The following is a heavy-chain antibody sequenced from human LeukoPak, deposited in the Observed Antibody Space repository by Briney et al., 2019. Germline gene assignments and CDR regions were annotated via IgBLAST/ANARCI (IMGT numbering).Heavy chain of an antibody. J-gene: IGHJ4*02. D-gene: IGHD4-23*01. Sequence: SETLSLTCTVSGGSISSHYWSWIRQPPGKGLEWIGYIHYTGTIDYNPSLKSRVTISLDTSKSQFSLKVTSMTAADTAVYYCASPGGIGGNFDADHWGQGTLVTVFS. V-gene: IGHV4-59*11. CDR2: IHYTGTI. CDR1: GGSISSHY. CDR3: ASPGGIGGNFDADH.